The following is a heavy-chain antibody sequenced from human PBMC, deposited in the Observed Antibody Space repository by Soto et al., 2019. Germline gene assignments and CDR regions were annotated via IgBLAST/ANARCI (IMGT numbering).Heavy chain of an antibody. CDR2: ISSNGGST. CDR3: VKGEFRGYSYGKFDY. D-gene: IGHD5-18*01. Sequence: PGGSLRLSCSASGFTFSSYAMHWVRQAPGKGLEYVSAISSNGGSTYYADSVKGRFTISRDNSKNTLYLQMSSLRAEDTAVYYCVKGEFRGYSYGKFDYWGQGTLVTVSS. J-gene: IGHJ4*02. CDR1: GFTFSSYA. V-gene: IGHV3-64D*08.